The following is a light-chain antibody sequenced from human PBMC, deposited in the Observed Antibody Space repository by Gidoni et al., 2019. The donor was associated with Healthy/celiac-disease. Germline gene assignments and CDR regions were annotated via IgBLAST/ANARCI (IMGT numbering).Light chain of an antibody. CDR1: SSDVGGYNY. CDR3: SSYTSSSTWV. CDR2: DVS. V-gene: IGLV2-14*03. Sequence: QSALTQPASVSVSPGQSITISCTGTSSDVGGYNYVSWYQQHPGKAPKLMIYDVSNRPSGVSNRFSGSKSGNTASLTISGLQAEDEADYYGSSYTSSSTWVFGGGTKLTAL. J-gene: IGLJ3*02.